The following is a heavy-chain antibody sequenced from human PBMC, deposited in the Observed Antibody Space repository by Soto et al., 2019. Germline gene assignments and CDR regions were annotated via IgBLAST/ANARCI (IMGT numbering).Heavy chain of an antibody. D-gene: IGHD4-4*01. Sequence: SETLSLTCAVSGASLSGYYRSWIRQPPGKGLEWIGYIYYSGSTNYNPSLKSRVTISVDTSKNQFSLKLSSVTAADTAVYYCARAEYSRFDPWGQGTLVTISS. CDR1: GASLSGYY. V-gene: IGHV4-59*01. CDR3: ARAEYSRFDP. J-gene: IGHJ5*02. CDR2: IYYSGST.